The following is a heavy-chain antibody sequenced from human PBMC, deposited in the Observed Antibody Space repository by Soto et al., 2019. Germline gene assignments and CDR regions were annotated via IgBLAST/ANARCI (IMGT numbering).Heavy chain of an antibody. Sequence: PGGSLRLSCAASGFTFSDYYMSWIRQAPGKGLEWVSYISSSSSYTNYADSVKGRFTISRDNAKNSLYLQMNSLRAEDTAVYYCARYIVGATGVEGYFDYWGQGTLVTVSS. CDR2: ISSSSSYT. V-gene: IGHV3-11*06. CDR3: ARYIVGATGVEGYFDY. D-gene: IGHD1-26*01. J-gene: IGHJ4*02. CDR1: GFTFSDYY.